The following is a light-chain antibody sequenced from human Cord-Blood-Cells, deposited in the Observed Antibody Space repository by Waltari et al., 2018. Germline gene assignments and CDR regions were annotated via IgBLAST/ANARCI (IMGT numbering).Light chain of an antibody. V-gene: IGKV4-1*01. CDR1: QSVLYSSNNKNY. CDR2: WAS. CDR3: QQYYSTRT. J-gene: IGKJ1*01. Sequence: DIVMTQYPDSLAVSLGERAPINCKSSQSVLYSSNNKNYLAWYQQKPGQPPKLLIYWASTRESGVPDRFSGSGSGTDFTLTISSLQAEDVAVYYCQQYYSTRTFGQGTKVEIK.